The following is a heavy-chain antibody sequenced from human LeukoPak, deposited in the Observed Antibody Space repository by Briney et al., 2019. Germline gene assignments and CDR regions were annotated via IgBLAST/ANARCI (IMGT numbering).Heavy chain of an antibody. J-gene: IGHJ4*02. CDR1: GFTFDDYA. D-gene: IGHD3-22*01. CDR2: ISWNSGSI. CDR3: AKEIAPYYDSSGYYYGL. Sequence: GRSLRLSCAASGFTFDDYAMHWVRQAPGKGLEWVSGISWNSGSIGYADSVKGRFTISRDNAKNSLYLQMNGLRAEDTALYYCAKEIAPYYDSSGYYYGLWGQGTLVTVSS. V-gene: IGHV3-9*01.